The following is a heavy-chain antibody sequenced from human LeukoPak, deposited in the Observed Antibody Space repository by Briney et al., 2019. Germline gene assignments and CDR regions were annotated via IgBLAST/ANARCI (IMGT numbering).Heavy chain of an antibody. Sequence: GGSLRLSCAASGFTFSDYYMSWIRQAPGKGLEWVSYISSSSSYTNYADSVKGRFTISRENAKNSLYLQMNSLRAEDTAVYYCARALSYDYVWGSYRFHRDAFDIWGQGTMVTVSS. CDR2: ISSSSSYT. J-gene: IGHJ3*02. CDR1: GFTFSDYY. V-gene: IGHV3-11*05. D-gene: IGHD3-16*02. CDR3: ARALSYDYVWGSYRFHRDAFDI.